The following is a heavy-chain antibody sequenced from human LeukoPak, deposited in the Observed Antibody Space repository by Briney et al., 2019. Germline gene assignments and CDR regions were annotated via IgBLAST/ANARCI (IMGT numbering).Heavy chain of an antibody. CDR3: AKHPLGGPYFDY. V-gene: IGHV3-30*18. CDR2: ISYDGSNK. Sequence: GRSLRLSCAASGFTFSSYGMHWVRQAPGKGLEWVAVISYDGSNKYYADSVKGRFTISRDNSKNTLYLQMNSLRAEDTAVYYCAKHPLGGPYFDYWGQGTLVTVSS. CDR1: GFTFSSYG. J-gene: IGHJ4*02.